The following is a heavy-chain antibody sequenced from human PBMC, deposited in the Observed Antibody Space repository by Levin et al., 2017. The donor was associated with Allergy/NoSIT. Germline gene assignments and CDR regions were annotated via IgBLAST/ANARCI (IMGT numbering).Heavy chain of an antibody. D-gene: IGHD2-21*02. CDR3: AREFAYCGGDCYQLGAFDI. CDR1: GFTVSSNY. J-gene: IGHJ3*02. V-gene: IGHV3-66*01. CDR2: IYSGGST. Sequence: GGSLRLSCAASGFTVSSNYMSWVRQAPGKGLEWVSVIYSGGSTYYADSVKGRFTISRDNSKNTLYLQMNSLRAEDTAVYYCAREFAYCGGDCYQLGAFDIWGQGTMVTVSS.